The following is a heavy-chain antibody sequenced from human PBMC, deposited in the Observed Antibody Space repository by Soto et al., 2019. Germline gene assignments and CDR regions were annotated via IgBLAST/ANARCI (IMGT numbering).Heavy chain of an antibody. CDR1: GGSVSSGSYY. J-gene: IGHJ6*02. CDR3: ARVAQYYDILTGFTYYYGMDV. Sequence: QVQLQESGPGLVKPSETLSLTCTVSGGSVSSGSYYWSWIRQPPGKGLEWLGYIYYSGSTNYNPSLQSRVTISVDTSKNQFSLKLSSVTAADTAVYYCARVAQYYDILTGFTYYYGMDVWGQGTTVTVSS. V-gene: IGHV4-61*01. D-gene: IGHD3-9*01. CDR2: IYYSGST.